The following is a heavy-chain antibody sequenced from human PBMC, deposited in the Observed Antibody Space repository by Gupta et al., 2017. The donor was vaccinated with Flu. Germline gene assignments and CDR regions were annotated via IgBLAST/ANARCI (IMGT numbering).Heavy chain of an antibody. CDR2: IRVGGSTT. Sequence: EVKLMESVVYLVQPGGSLRLTCAAARFKFTSYAMHCVRQAPGKGLKRCSAIRVGGSTTYYADSVKGRCTISRYNSKNTLYLQMNSLRAEDTALYYCATQTSITGTVDYWGQGTLVTVSS. D-gene: IGHD1-7*01. J-gene: IGHJ4*02. CDR1: RFKFTSYA. CDR3: ATQTSITGTVDY. V-gene: IGHV3-23*01.